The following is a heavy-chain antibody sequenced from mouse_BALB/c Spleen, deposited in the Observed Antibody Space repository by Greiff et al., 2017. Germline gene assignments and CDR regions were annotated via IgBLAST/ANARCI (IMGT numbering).Heavy chain of an antibody. Sequence: EVHLVESGPELVKPGASVKMSCKASGYTFTSYVMHWVKQKPGQGLEWIGYINPYNDGTKYNEKFKGKATLTSDKSSSTAYMELSSLTSEDSAVYYCARGDYEGAYYFDYWGQGTTLTVSS. D-gene: IGHD2-4*01. CDR2: INPYNDGT. V-gene: IGHV1-14*01. CDR1: GYTFTSYV. J-gene: IGHJ2*01. CDR3: ARGDYEGAYYFDY.